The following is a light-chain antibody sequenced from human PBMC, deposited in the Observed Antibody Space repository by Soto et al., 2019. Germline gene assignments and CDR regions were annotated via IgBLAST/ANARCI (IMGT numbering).Light chain of an antibody. CDR1: QSVSSSY. J-gene: IGKJ2*01. Sequence: EIVLTQSPGILSLSPGERATLSCRASQSVSSSYLAWYQQKPGQAPRLLIYGASNRATGIPDRFSASGSKTDFTLTISRLEPEDFAVYYCQQYGSSPPYTFGQGTMLEIK. CDR2: GAS. CDR3: QQYGSSPPYT. V-gene: IGKV3-20*01.